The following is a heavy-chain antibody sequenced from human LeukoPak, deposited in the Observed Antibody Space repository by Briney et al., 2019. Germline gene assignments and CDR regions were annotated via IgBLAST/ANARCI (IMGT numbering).Heavy chain of an antibody. CDR3: ARGHIAAAGTGFDY. Sequence: PGGSLRLSCAASGFTFSSYGMHWVRQAPGKGLEWVAVIWYDGSNKYYADSVKGRFTISRDNSKNTLYLQMNSLRAEDTAVYYCARGHIAAAGTGFDYWGQGTLVTVST. D-gene: IGHD6-13*01. CDR1: GFTFSSYG. V-gene: IGHV3-33*01. J-gene: IGHJ4*02. CDR2: IWYDGSNK.